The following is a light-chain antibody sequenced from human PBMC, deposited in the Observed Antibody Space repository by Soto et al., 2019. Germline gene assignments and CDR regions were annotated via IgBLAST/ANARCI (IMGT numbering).Light chain of an antibody. CDR2: LGS. V-gene: IGKV2-28*01. CDR3: MQALQSPIT. Sequence: VMTQSPLSLPVTPGEPASISCRSSQSLLHSNGYDYLDWYLQKPGQSPQLLIYLGSTRASGVPDRFSGSGSGTDFTLKISRVEAEDVGVYDCMQALQSPITFGQGKRLEIK. CDR1: QSLLHSNGYDY. J-gene: IGKJ5*01.